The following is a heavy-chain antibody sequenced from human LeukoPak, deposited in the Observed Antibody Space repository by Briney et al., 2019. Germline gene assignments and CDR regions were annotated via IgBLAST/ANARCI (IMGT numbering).Heavy chain of an antibody. CDR2: IKQDGSGK. V-gene: IGHV3-7*01. Sequence: GGSLRLSCAASGFTFSSYWMSWVRQAPGKGLEWVANIKQDGSGKYYVDSVKGRFTISRDNAKNSLYLQMNSLRAEDTAVYYCARIYGGNFYDAFDIWGQGTMVTVSS. J-gene: IGHJ3*02. D-gene: IGHD4-23*01. CDR3: ARIYGGNFYDAFDI. CDR1: GFTFSSYW.